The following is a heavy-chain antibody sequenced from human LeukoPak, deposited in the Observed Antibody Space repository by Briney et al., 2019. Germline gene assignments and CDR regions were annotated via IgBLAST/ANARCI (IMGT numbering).Heavy chain of an antibody. CDR2: ISSSSSLI. Sequence: GGSLRLSCAVSGFTFSYYSMNWVRQAPGRGLEWVSCISSSSSLIFYSDSVRGRFTISRDNAKNLLYLHMNSLRVEDTAVYYCAKVDRGDYSSSPVPYYNYYMNVWGKGTTVTVSS. CDR1: GFTFSYYS. CDR3: AKVDRGDYSSSPVPYYNYYMNV. V-gene: IGHV3-21*01. D-gene: IGHD6-13*01. J-gene: IGHJ6*03.